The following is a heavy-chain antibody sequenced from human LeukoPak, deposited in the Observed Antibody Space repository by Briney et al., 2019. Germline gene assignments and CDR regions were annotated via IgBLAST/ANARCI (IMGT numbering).Heavy chain of an antibody. Sequence: PGGSLRLSCTVSGFTVSSNSMSWVRQAPGKGLEWVSFIYSDNTHYSDSVKGRFTISRDNSKNTLYLQMNSLRAEDTAVYYCARDKAYSSVDYWGQGTLVSISS. V-gene: IGHV3-53*01. D-gene: IGHD3-16*01. CDR1: GFTVSSNS. CDR3: ARDKAYSSVDY. CDR2: IYSDNT. J-gene: IGHJ4*02.